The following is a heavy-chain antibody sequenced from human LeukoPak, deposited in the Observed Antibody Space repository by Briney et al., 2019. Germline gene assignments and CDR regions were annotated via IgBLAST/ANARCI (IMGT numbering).Heavy chain of an antibody. J-gene: IGHJ4*02. Sequence: PETLSLTCTVSGGSISSYYWSWIRQPPGKGLEWIGEIYHSGSTNYNPSLKSRVTISVDKSKNQFSLKLSSVTAADTAVYYCAREEGDDSSGYYYFDYWGQGTLVTVSS. D-gene: IGHD3-22*01. V-gene: IGHV4-59*12. CDR3: AREEGDDSSGYYYFDY. CDR1: GGSISSYY. CDR2: IYHSGST.